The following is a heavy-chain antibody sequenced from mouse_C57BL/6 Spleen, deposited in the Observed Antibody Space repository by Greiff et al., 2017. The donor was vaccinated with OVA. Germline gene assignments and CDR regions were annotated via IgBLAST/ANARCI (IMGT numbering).Heavy chain of an antibody. Sequence: QVQLQQPGAELVMPGASVKLSCKASGYTFTSYWMHWVKQRPGQGLEWIGEIDPSDSYTNYNQKFKGKSTLTVDKSSSTVYMQLSSLSSEDSAFYYCARRLIHDYAGVDYWGQGTTLTVSS. CDR1: GYTFTSYW. CDR2: IDPSDSYT. D-gene: IGHD2-4*01. CDR3: ARRLIHDYAGVDY. V-gene: IGHV1-69*01. J-gene: IGHJ2*01.